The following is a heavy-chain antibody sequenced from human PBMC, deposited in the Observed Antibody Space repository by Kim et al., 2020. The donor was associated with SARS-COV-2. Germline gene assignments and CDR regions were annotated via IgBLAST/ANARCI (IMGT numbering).Heavy chain of an antibody. J-gene: IGHJ4*02. CDR2: INPVIGDT. CDR1: GYTFSNNL. CDR3: ARRAATTGTAFFDY. V-gene: IGHV1-3*01. D-gene: IGHD1-7*01. Sequence: ASVKVSCKASGYTFSNNLMAWVRQAPGQGLEWMGWINPVIGDTRYSQKFQGRVTFISDTSASTAYMELSSLSFEDTAVYYCARRAATTGTAFFDYWGQGTLVTVSS.